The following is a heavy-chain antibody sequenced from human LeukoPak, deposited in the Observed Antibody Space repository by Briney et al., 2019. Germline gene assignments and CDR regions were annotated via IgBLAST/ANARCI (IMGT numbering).Heavy chain of an antibody. CDR3: ARGVFYYDFWSGSIIFDY. D-gene: IGHD3-3*01. CDR2: INAGNGNT. Sequence: ASVKVSCKASGYTFTSYAMHWVRQAPGQRLEWMGWINAGNGNTKYSQEFQGRVTITRDTSASTAYMELSSLRSEDMAVYYCARGVFYYDFWSGSIIFDYWGQGTLVTVSS. J-gene: IGHJ4*02. CDR1: GYTFTSYA. V-gene: IGHV1-3*03.